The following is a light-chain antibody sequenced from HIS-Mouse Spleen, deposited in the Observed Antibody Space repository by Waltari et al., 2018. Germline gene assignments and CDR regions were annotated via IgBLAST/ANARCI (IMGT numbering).Light chain of an antibody. Sequence: DIQLTQSPSFLSASVGDRVTITCRASQGISSYLAWYQQKPGQAPKLLIYAASTLQSGGPSRFSGSGSGTEFTLTISSLQPEDFATYYCQQLNSYPYTFGQGTKLEIK. J-gene: IGKJ2*01. CDR2: AAS. CDR1: QGISSY. CDR3: QQLNSYPYT. V-gene: IGKV1-9*01.